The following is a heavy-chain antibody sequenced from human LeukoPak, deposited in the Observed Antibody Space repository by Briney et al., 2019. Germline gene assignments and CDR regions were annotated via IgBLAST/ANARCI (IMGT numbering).Heavy chain of an antibody. J-gene: IGHJ6*02. D-gene: IGHD3-9*01. V-gene: IGHV3-30*03. CDR1: GFIFSTYG. CDR3: AIEKAGYYISYGMDV. Sequence: AGGSLRLSCAASGFIFSTYGMHWVRQAPGKGLEWVAVISYDGSNKYYADSVKGRFTISRDNSKNTLYLQMNSLRAEDTAVYYCAIEKAGYYISYGMDVWGQGTTVTVSS. CDR2: ISYDGSNK.